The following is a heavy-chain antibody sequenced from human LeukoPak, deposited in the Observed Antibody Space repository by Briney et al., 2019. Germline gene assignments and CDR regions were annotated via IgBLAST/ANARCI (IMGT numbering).Heavy chain of an antibody. Sequence: GGSLRLSCAASGFTFGSYAMSWVRQAPGKGLEWVSSVSGSGGTTYYADSVNDRLIISRDNSANTLYLQMNSLRAEDTAVYYCAKRRTSASGSYAYVMDVWGQGTTVTVSS. CDR2: VSGSGGTT. CDR3: AKRRTSASGSYAYVMDV. CDR1: GFTFGSYA. J-gene: IGHJ6*02. V-gene: IGHV3-23*01. D-gene: IGHD3-10*01.